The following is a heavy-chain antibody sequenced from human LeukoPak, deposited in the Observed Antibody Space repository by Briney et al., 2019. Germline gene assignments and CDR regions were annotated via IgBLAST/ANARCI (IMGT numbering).Heavy chain of an antibody. Sequence: GESLKISCKGSGYSFTSYWIGWVRQMPGKGLEWMGIIYPGDSDTRYSLSFQGQVTISADKSISTAYLQWSSLKASDTAMYYCARGMDSSENYDFWSGYIEMRLYGDAFDIWGQGTMVTVSS. V-gene: IGHV5-51*01. D-gene: IGHD3-3*01. CDR1: GYSFTSYW. CDR2: IYPGDSDT. J-gene: IGHJ3*02. CDR3: ARGMDSSENYDFWSGYIEMRLYGDAFDI.